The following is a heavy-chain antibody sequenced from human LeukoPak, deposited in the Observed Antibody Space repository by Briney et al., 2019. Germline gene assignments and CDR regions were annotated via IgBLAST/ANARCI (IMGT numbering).Heavy chain of an antibody. J-gene: IGHJ5*02. CDR1: GFTFSSYS. Sequence: GGSLRLSCAASGFTFSSYSMSWVRQAPGKGLEWVSAICGSGGSTYYADSVKGRFTISRDNSKNTLYPQMNSLRAEDTAVYYCAKRSTMNWFDPWGQGTLVTVSS. CDR2: ICGSGGST. V-gene: IGHV3-23*01. D-gene: IGHD2-2*01. CDR3: AKRSTMNWFDP.